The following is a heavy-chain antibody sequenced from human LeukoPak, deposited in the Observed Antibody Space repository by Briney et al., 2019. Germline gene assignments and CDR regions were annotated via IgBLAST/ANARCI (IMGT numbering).Heavy chain of an antibody. D-gene: IGHD2-21*02. V-gene: IGHV3-7*01. CDR1: GFTLSSYW. Sequence: GGSLRLSCAASGFTLSSYWMSWVRQAPGKGLEWVANIKQDGSEKYYVDSVKGRFTISRDNSKNTLYLQMNSLRAEDTAVYYCAARRLTYCGGDCQRPLWYWGQGTLVTVSS. CDR3: AARRLTYCGGDCQRPLWY. J-gene: IGHJ4*02. CDR2: IKQDGSEK.